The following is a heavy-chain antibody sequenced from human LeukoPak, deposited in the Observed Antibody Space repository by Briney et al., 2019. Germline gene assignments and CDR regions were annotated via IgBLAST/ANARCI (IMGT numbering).Heavy chain of an antibody. CDR3: ARGVHYYGSGSYPPRYMDV. CDR1: GFTFSSYE. D-gene: IGHD3-10*01. Sequence: GGSLRLSCAASGFTFSSYEMNWVRQAPGKGLEWVSYISSSGSTIYYADSMKGRFTISRDNAKNSLYLQMNSLRAEDTAVYYCARGVHYYGSGSYPPRYMDVWGKGTTATVSS. CDR2: ISSSGSTI. V-gene: IGHV3-48*03. J-gene: IGHJ6*03.